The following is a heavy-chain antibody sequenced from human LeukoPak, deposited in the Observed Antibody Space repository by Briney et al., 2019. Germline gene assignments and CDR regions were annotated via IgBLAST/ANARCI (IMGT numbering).Heavy chain of an antibody. Sequence: GGSLRLSCAASGFTFSSYAMSWVRQPPAKGLERVSAICGCGGSTYYADSAKGRFTISRDNSKNTLYLQMNSLRAEDTAVYYCAKQAVAGPGWFDPRGQGTLVTVSS. CDR3: AKQAVAGPGWFDP. CDR1: GFTFSSYA. CDR2: ICGCGGST. J-gene: IGHJ5*02. V-gene: IGHV3-23*01. D-gene: IGHD6-19*01.